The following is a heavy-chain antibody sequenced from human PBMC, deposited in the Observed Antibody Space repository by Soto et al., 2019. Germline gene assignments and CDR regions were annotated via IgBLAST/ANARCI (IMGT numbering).Heavy chain of an antibody. CDR1: GFTFSTYA. J-gene: IGHJ4*02. V-gene: IGHV3-23*01. CDR2: ITGGGGRT. CDR3: AKDRYGDYGGVDY. Sequence: GRSLRLSCAASGFTFSTYAMIWVRQAPGKGLEWVSVITGGGGRTYYADSVKGRFTISRDNSKNTLYLQMNSLRAEDTAVYYCAKDRYGDYGGVDYWGQGTLVTVSS. D-gene: IGHD4-17*01.